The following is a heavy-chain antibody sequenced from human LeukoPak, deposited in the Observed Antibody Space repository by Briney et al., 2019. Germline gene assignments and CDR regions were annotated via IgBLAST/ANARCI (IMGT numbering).Heavy chain of an antibody. V-gene: IGHV3-74*01. CDR3: AREGDGSQLWVFDY. Sequence: GGSLRLSCAASGFTFSSYWMHWVRQAPGKGLVWVSRINSDGSSTSYADSVKGRFTISRDNAKNTLYLQMNSLRAEDTAVYYCAREGDGSQLWVFDYWGQGTLVTVSS. J-gene: IGHJ4*02. CDR2: INSDGSST. D-gene: IGHD5-18*01. CDR1: GFTFSSYW.